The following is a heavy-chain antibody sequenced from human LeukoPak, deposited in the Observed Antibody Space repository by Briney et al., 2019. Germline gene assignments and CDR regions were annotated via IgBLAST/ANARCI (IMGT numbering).Heavy chain of an antibody. D-gene: IGHD6-19*01. V-gene: IGHV1-2*02. J-gene: IGHJ4*02. Sequence: RASVKVSCKASGYTFTGYYMHWVRQAPGQGLEWMGWINPNSGGTNYAQEFQGRVTMTRDTSISTAYMELSRLRSDDTAVYYCARDHSSGWYYFDYWGQGTLVTVSS. CDR3: ARDHSSGWYYFDY. CDR2: INPNSGGT. CDR1: GYTFTGYY.